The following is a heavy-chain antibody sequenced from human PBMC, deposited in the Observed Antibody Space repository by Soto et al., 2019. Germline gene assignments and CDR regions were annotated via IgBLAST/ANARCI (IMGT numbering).Heavy chain of an antibody. CDR1: GGSISSSSYY. V-gene: IGHV4-39*01. J-gene: IGHJ6*02. CDR3: ARVGYSSGWGYYYGMEV. Sequence: SETLSLTCTVSGGSISSSSYYWGWIRQPPGKGLEWIGSIYYSGSTYYNPSLKSRVTISVDTSKNQFSLKLSSVTAADTAVYYCARVGYSSGWGYYYGMEVWGQGTTVTVSS. D-gene: IGHD6-19*01. CDR2: IYYSGST.